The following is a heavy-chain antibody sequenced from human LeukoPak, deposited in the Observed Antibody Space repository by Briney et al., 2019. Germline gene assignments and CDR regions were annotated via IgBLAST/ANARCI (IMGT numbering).Heavy chain of an antibody. CDR1: GGSFSGYY. V-gene: IGHV4-34*01. J-gene: IGHJ6*03. Sequence: SETLSLTCAVYGGSFSGYYWSWIRQPPGKGLEWIGEINHSGSTNYNPSLKSRVTISVDTSKNQFSLKLSSVTAADTAVYYCASNSAYYDFWSGYYNYYYYYMDVWGKGTTVTVSS. D-gene: IGHD3-3*01. CDR2: INHSGST. CDR3: ASNSAYYDFWSGYYNYYYYYMDV.